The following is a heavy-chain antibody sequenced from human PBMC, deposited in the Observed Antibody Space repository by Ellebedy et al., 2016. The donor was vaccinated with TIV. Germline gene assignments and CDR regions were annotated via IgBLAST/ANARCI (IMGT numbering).Heavy chain of an antibody. Sequence: ASVKVSCKASGYTFTSYGISWVRQAPGQGLEWMGWISAYNGNTNYAQKLQGRVTMTKDTSTSTAYMELRRLRSDYTAVYYSARELSALWFGESLSGMDGWGQGTTVTVSS. CDR3: ARELSALWFGESLSGMDG. V-gene: IGHV1-18*01. CDR1: GYTFTSYG. D-gene: IGHD3-10*01. J-gene: IGHJ6*02. CDR2: ISAYNGNT.